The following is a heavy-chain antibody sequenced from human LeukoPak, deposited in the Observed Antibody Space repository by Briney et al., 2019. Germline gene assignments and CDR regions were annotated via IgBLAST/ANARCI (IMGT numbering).Heavy chain of an antibody. J-gene: IGHJ3*02. CDR1: GGSISSSIYY. CDR2: IYYSGST. CDR3: ARLGPDYFDAFDI. V-gene: IGHV4-39*07. D-gene: IGHD2/OR15-2a*01. Sequence: KSSETLSLTCTVSGGSISSSIYYWGWIRQPPGKGLEWIGSIYYSGSTYYNPSLKSRVTISVDTSKNQFSLKLSSVTAADTAVYYCARLGPDYFDAFDIWGQGTMVTVSS.